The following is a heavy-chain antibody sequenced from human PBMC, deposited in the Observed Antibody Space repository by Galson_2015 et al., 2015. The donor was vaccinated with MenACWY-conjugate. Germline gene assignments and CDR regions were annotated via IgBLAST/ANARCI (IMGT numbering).Heavy chain of an antibody. J-gene: IGHJ4*02. CDR3: TRDLIRYDYVWGSYRRNSPFDY. CDR1: GFIFNTYW. D-gene: IGHD3-16*02. V-gene: IGHV3-74*01. CDR2: INPGGSST. Sequence: SLRLSCAASGFIFNTYWMHWVRQAPGKGLVWVSRINPGGSSTTYADSVKDRFTISRDNAKNSLYLQMNSLRVEDTAVYYCTRDLIRYDYVWGSYRRNSPFDYWGQGTLVTVSS.